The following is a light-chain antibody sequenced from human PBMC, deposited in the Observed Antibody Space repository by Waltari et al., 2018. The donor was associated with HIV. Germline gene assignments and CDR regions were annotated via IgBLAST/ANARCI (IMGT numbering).Light chain of an antibody. CDR3: QTWDSQIII. V-gene: IGLV3-1*01. CDR2: QDS. J-gene: IGLJ2*01. CDR1: ELGNKY. Sequence: SYDLTQEPSVSVSPGQTASITCSGDELGNKYVSWYQQKSGQSPLQVIYQDSKRPSGVPERFSGSSSGNTATLTISGTQAMDEADYHCQTWDSQIIIFGGGTKLTVL.